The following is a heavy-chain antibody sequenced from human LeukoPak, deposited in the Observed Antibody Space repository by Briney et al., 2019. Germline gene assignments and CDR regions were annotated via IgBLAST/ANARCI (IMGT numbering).Heavy chain of an antibody. J-gene: IGHJ5*02. V-gene: IGHV3-53*01. CDR3: AREELKYNWFDP. Sequence: GGSLRLSCAASGFTVSSNYMSWVRQAPGKGLEWVSVIYSGGSTYYADSVKGRFTISRDNSKNTLYLQMNSLRAEDTAVYYCAREELKYNWFDPWGQGTLVTVSS. CDR1: GFTVSSNY. CDR2: IYSGGST. D-gene: IGHD1-26*01.